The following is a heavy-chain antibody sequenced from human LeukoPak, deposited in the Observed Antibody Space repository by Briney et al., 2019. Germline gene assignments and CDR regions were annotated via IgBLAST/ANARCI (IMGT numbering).Heavy chain of an antibody. CDR3: ARDRVELGWGAFEI. CDR1: GFTFSNFG. D-gene: IGHD7-27*01. CDR2: ISSSSSTI. J-gene: IGHJ3*02. V-gene: IGHV3-48*01. Sequence: PGGSLRLSCSASGFTFSNFGMNWVRQAPGKGLEWVSYISSSSSTIYYADSVKGRFTISRDNAKNSLYLQMNSLRAEDTAVYYCARDRVELGWGAFEIWGQGTMVTVSS.